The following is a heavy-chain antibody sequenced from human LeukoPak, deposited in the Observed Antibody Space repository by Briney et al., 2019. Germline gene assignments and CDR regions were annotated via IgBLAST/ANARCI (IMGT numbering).Heavy chain of an antibody. V-gene: IGHV3-23*01. Sequence: GGSLRLSCAASGFTFSNYAMSWVRQAPGKGLEWVSGISGSAGSTYYADSVKGRFTISRDNSKDTLYLQMNSLTDDDTAVYYCAKKWGVGTTTLDYFDYWGQGTLVTVS. CDR2: ISGSAGST. CDR1: GFTFSNYA. D-gene: IGHD1-26*01. CDR3: AKKWGVGTTTLDYFDY. J-gene: IGHJ4*02.